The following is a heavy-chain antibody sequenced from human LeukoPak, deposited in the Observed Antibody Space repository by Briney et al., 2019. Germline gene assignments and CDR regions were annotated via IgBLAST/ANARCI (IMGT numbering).Heavy chain of an antibody. CDR2: IIPIFGTA. D-gene: IGHD1-26*01. Sequence: ASVKVSCKASGGTFSSYAISWVRQAPGQGLEWMGRIIPIFGTANYAQKFQGRVTITTDESTSTAYMELSSLRSEDTAVYYCASIAGATKNWFDPWGQGTLVTVSS. J-gene: IGHJ5*02. V-gene: IGHV1-69*05. CDR1: GGTFSSYA. CDR3: ASIAGATKNWFDP.